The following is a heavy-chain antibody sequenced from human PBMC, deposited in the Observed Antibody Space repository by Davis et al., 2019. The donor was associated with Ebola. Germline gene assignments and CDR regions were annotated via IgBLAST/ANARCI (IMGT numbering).Heavy chain of an antibody. CDR2: IIPIFGTA. Sequence: SVKVSCKASGGTFSSYAISWVRQAPGQGLEWMGGIIPIFGTANYAQKFQGRVTMTRNTSISTAYMELSSLRSEDTAVYYCARGRAGTVEYWGQGTLVTVSS. V-gene: IGHV1-69*05. CDR3: ARGRAGTVEY. CDR1: GGTFSSYA. J-gene: IGHJ4*02. D-gene: IGHD1-26*01.